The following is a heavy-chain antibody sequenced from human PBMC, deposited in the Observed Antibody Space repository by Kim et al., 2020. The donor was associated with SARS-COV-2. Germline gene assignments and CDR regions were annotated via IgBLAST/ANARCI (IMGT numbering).Heavy chain of an antibody. CDR3: GKTGYSNGPVDF. D-gene: IGHD3-22*01. CDR2: ISGNGVTT. Sequence: GGSLRLSCAASGFTFNDYSIHWVRQVPGKGLEWVSFISGNGVTTHNADSLKGRSTISRDNSRNSPFLQMNSLTNEDTGLYFCGKTGYSNGPVDFWGQGTLVTVSS. CDR1: GFTFNDYS. V-gene: IGHV3-43*02. J-gene: IGHJ4*02.